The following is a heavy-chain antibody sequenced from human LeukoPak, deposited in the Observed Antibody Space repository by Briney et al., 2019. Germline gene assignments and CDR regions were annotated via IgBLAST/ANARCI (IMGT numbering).Heavy chain of an antibody. Sequence: SQTLSLTCAISGDSVSRNSATWNWIRQSPARGLEWLGRTYYRSKWYNDYAVSVKSRITINPDTSKNLFSLQLNSVTPEDTAVYYCARAVLWFGDLDYYYYMDVWGKGTTVTVSS. CDR3: ARAVLWFGDLDYYYYMDV. D-gene: IGHD3-10*01. J-gene: IGHJ6*03. CDR1: GDSVSRNSAT. CDR2: TYYRSKWYN. V-gene: IGHV6-1*01.